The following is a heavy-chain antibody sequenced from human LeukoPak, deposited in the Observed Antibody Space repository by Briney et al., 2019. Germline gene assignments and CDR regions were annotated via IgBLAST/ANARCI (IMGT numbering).Heavy chain of an antibody. CDR2: IYPGDSDT. CDR3: ATERDSSGYFMGDAFDI. Sequence: GESLKISCKGSGYSFTNYWIGWVRQMPGKGLEWMGIIYPGDSDTRYSPSFQGQVTISADKSISTAYLQWSSLKASDTAMYYCATERDSSGYFMGDAFDIWGQGTMVTVSS. CDR1: GYSFTNYW. D-gene: IGHD3-22*01. V-gene: IGHV5-51*01. J-gene: IGHJ3*02.